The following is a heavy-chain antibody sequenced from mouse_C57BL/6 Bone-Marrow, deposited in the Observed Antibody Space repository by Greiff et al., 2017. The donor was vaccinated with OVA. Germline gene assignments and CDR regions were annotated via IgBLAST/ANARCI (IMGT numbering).Heavy chain of an antibody. CDR2: IFPGSGST. Sequence: VQLQESGPELVKPGASVKISCKASGYTFTDYYINWVKQRPGQGLEWIGWIFPGSGSTYYNEKFKGKATLTVDKSSSTAYMLLSSLTSEDSAVYFCARKVYDGYSWFAYWGQGTLVTVSA. CDR3: ARKVYDGYSWFAY. J-gene: IGHJ3*01. D-gene: IGHD2-3*01. CDR1: GYTFTDYY. V-gene: IGHV1-75*01.